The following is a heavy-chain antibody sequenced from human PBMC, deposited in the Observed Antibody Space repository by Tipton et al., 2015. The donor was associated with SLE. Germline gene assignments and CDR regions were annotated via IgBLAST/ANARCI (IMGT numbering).Heavy chain of an antibody. CDR1: GDSINNYF. D-gene: IGHD5-24*01. V-gene: IGHV4-4*07. CDR3: AREGVEIVAN. Sequence: TLSLTCTVSGDSINNYFWSWIRQPAGKGLEWIGRISISGNTNNNPSLKSRVTMSIDTARNQFSLKVMSVTAADTGVYYCAREGVEIVANWGKGTLVSVSS. J-gene: IGHJ4*02. CDR2: ISISGNT.